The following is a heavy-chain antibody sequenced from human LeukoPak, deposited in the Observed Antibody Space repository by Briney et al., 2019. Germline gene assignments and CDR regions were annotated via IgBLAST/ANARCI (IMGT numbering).Heavy chain of an antibody. CDR3: ARLDIVVVVAANYYYYYMDV. CDR1: GYTFSGYY. V-gene: IGHV1-2*02. J-gene: IGHJ6*03. CDR2: INPKTGGT. D-gene: IGHD2-15*01. Sequence: GASVKVSCKASGYTFSGYYMHWVRQAPGQGLEWMGWINPKTGGTNSAPKFQGRVTMTRDTSISTAYMELSRLRSDDTAVYYCARLDIVVVVAANYYYYYMDVWGKGTTVTVSS.